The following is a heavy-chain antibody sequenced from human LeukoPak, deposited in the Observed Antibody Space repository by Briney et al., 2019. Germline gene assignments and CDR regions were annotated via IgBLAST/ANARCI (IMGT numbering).Heavy chain of an antibody. CDR1: GGSISSSGYY. Sequence: PSETLPLTCTVSGGSISSSGYYWGWIRQPPGKGLEWIGSMYYSVNTYYNPSLKSRVTMSVDTSKNQFSLKLSSVTAADTAVYYCARTYYYDSSGNYGYNWFDPWGQGTLVTVSS. CDR3: ARTYYYDSSGNYGYNWFDP. CDR2: MYYSVNT. J-gene: IGHJ5*02. D-gene: IGHD3-22*01. V-gene: IGHV4-39*01.